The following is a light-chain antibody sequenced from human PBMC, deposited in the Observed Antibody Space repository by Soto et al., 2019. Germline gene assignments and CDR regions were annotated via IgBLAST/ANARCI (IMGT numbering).Light chain of an antibody. J-gene: IGKJ1*01. Sequence: DMQMTQSPSSLSASVGDRVTVTCRASQGISNYLARYQQKPGKVPKLLIYAASTLQSGVPSRFSGSGSGTDFTLPISSLQPEDVATYYCQEYNSAPRTFGQGTTAEIK. CDR2: AAS. CDR3: QEYNSAPRT. CDR1: QGISNY. V-gene: IGKV1-27*01.